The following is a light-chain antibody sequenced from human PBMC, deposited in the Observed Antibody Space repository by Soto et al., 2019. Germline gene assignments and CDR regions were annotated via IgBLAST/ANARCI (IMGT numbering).Light chain of an antibody. CDR2: GAS. V-gene: IGKV3-20*01. Sequence: EIVLTQSPGTLSLSPGERATLSCRASQSVSSSYLAWYQQKPGQAPRLLIYGASSRATGIPDRFSGSGSGTDFPLTISILEPEDFAVYYCQQYGSSPPYTFGQGTKLEIK. CDR3: QQYGSSPPYT. CDR1: QSVSSSY. J-gene: IGKJ2*01.